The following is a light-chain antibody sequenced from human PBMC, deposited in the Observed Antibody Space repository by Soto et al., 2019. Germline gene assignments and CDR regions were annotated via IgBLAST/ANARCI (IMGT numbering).Light chain of an antibody. CDR2: VAS. J-gene: IGKJ4*01. V-gene: IGKV3-15*01. CDR1: QSVSSN. CDR3: QQYNVWPLT. Sequence: EIVMTQSPATLSVSPGERATLSCRGSQSVSSNLAWYQQKPGQTPKLLIYVASTRATGIPARFSGSGSGTEFTLTISSLQSEDFAVYYCQQYNVWPLTFGGGTKVEFK.